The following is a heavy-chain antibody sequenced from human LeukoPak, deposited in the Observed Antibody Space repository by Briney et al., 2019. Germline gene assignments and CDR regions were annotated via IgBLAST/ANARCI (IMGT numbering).Heavy chain of an antibody. D-gene: IGHD4-17*01. CDR3: ARIYGDYEPKDYYHYYYMDV. CDR2: ISAYNGNT. V-gene: IGHV1-18*01. CDR1: GYTFTSYG. Sequence: ASVKVSCEASGYTFTSYGISWVRQAPGQGLEWMGWISAYNGNTNYAQNLQGRVTMTTDTSTSTAYMEPRSLRSDDTAVYYCARIYGDYEPKDYYHYYYMDVWGKGTTVTVSS. J-gene: IGHJ6*03.